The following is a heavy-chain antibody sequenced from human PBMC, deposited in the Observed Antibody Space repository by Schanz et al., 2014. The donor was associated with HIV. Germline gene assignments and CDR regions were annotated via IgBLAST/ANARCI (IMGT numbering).Heavy chain of an antibody. CDR1: GGSFSSYA. CDR2: INPNSGGT. D-gene: IGHD3-22*01. Sequence: QVQLVQSGAEVKKPGASVKVSCRASGGSFSSYAINWVRQAPGQGLEWMGGINPNSGGTNYAQKFQGRVTMTRDTSISTAYMELRRLRYDDTAVYYCAMGPDYYDSSAYYRVGLWYFDLWGRGTLVTVSS. V-gene: IGHV1-2*02. J-gene: IGHJ2*01. CDR3: AMGPDYYDSSAYYRVGLWYFDL.